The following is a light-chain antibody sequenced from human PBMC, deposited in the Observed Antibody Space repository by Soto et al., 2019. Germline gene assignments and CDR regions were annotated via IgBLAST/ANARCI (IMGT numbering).Light chain of an antibody. J-gene: IGKJ4*01. CDR1: QSLAYSDGNTY. V-gene: IGKV2-30*01. CDR3: MQGTHWPLT. CDR2: KVS. Sequence: EVVMTQSPLSLPVTLGQPASISCRSSQSLAYSDGNTYLNWFQQRPGQSPRRLIYKVSNRDSGVPDRFSGSGSGTDFTLKISRVEAEDVGVYYCMQGTHWPLTFGGGTKVDIK.